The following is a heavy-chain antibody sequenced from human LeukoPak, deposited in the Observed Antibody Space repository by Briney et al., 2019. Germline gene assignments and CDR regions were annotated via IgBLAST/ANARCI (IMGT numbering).Heavy chain of an antibody. CDR1: GYTLTELS. J-gene: IGHJ3*02. D-gene: IGHD2-2*01. CDR2: FDPEDGET. CDR3: ATTGGNGDIVVVPAAIDAFDI. V-gene: IGHV1-24*01. Sequence: GASVKVSCKVSGYTLTELSMHWVRQAPGKGLEWMGGFDPEDGETIYAQKFQGRVTMTEDTSTDTAYMELSSLRSEDTAVYYCATTGGNGDIVVVPAAIDAFDIWGQGTMVTVSS.